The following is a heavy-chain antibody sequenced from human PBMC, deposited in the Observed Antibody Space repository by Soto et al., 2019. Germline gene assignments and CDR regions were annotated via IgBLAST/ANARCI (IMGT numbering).Heavy chain of an antibody. V-gene: IGHV4-39*01. CDR1: NGSISSAIYY. CDR3: AGRISFVSVKVYLGKISIYNCFDL. CDR2: IYHSGST. Sequence: PSETLSLTCTVSNGSISSAIYYWGWIRQPPGKGLEWIGSIYHSGSTYYNPSLQGRVTISVDTSKNQFSLKLSSVTAADTAVYFCAGRISFVSVKVYLGKISIYNCFDLGGQGPLVTVSS. D-gene: IGHD3-16*01. J-gene: IGHJ5*02.